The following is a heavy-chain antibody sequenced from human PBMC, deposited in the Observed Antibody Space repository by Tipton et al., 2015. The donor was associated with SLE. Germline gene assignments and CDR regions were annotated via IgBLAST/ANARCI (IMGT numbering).Heavy chain of an antibody. CDR2: IWYDGSNK. CDR1: GFTFSSYG. Sequence: SLRLSCTASGFTFSSYGMHWVRQAPGKGLEWVAVIWYDGSNKYYADSVKGRFTISRDNSKNTLYLQMNSLRAEDTAMYYCAGGSNYYFDYWGQGTLVTVSS. CDR3: AGGSNYYFDY. V-gene: IGHV3-33*08. D-gene: IGHD3-16*01. J-gene: IGHJ4*02.